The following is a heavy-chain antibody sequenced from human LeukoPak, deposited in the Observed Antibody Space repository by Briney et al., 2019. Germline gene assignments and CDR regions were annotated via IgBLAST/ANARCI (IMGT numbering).Heavy chain of an antibody. Sequence: ASVKVSCKASAYTFTDYYSHWDRQAPGQGLEWMGWINPDSGGTDYGQKFQGRVTMTRDTAISTAYMELSRLRSDDTAVYYCARVPTPLTSDYNWFDLWGQGTLVTVSS. CDR3: ARVPTPLTSDYNWFDL. J-gene: IGHJ5*02. CDR2: INPDSGGT. CDR1: AYTFTDYY. V-gene: IGHV1-2*02.